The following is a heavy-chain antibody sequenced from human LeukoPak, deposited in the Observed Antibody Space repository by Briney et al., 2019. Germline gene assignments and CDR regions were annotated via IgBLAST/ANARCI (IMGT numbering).Heavy chain of an antibody. CDR2: ISYDGSNQ. V-gene: IGHV3-30*03. CDR1: GFTFRDHY. J-gene: IGHJ4*02. D-gene: IGHD3-3*01. CDR3: AREGNPVTIFGVEDY. Sequence: QPGGSLRLSCAASGFTFRDHYMSWVRQAPGKGLEWVALISYDGSNQYYADSVKGRFTISRDNSKNTLYLQMNSLRAVDTAVYYCAREGNPVTIFGVEDYWGQGTLVTVSS.